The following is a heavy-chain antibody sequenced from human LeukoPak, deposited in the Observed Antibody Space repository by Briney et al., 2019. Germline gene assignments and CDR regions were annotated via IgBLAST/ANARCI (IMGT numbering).Heavy chain of an antibody. V-gene: IGHV1-8*03. CDR3: ARLVVNYYYYYMDV. D-gene: IGHD3-22*01. Sequence: ASVKVSCKASGYTFTSYDINWVRQATGQGLEWMGWMNPNSGNTGYAQKFQGRVTITRNTSISTAYMELSSLRSEDTAVYYCARLVVNYYYYYMDVWGKGTTVTVSS. J-gene: IGHJ6*03. CDR1: GYTFTSYD. CDR2: MNPNSGNT.